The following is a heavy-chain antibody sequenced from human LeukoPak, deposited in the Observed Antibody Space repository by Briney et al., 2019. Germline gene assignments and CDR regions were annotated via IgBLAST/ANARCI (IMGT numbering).Heavy chain of an antibody. Sequence: SQTLSLTCAISGDSVSSNTAAWNWIRQSPSRGLEWLGRTYYRATWLYDYALSLKSRININPDTSKNQFSLHLNSVTPEDTAVYYCVRDGEGGLDYFDYWGRGTLVTVSS. V-gene: IGHV6-1*01. CDR2: TYYRATWLY. CDR1: GDSVSSNTAA. CDR3: VRDGEGGLDYFDY. D-gene: IGHD3-16*01. J-gene: IGHJ4*02.